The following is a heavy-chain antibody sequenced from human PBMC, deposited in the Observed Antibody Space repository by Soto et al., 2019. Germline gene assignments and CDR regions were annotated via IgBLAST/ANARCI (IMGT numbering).Heavy chain of an antibody. CDR2: ISGYNGNT. Sequence: VASVKVSCKASGYTFTKYGISWVRQAPGQGLEWMGWISGYNGNTKYSQKFQGRVTMTTDTSTSTAYMDLGSLGSDDTALYYCARVAGSSVYNWFDSWGQGTPVTVSS. V-gene: IGHV1-18*01. CDR1: GYTFTKYG. J-gene: IGHJ5*01. D-gene: IGHD6-13*01. CDR3: ARVAGSSVYNWFDS.